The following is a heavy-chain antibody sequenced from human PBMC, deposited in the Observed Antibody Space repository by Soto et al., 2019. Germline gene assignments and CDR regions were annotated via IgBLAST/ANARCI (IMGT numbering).Heavy chain of an antibody. J-gene: IGHJ4*02. V-gene: IGHV4-34*01. D-gene: IGHD1-1*01. CDR1: GGSFSGYY. Sequence: PSETLSLTCAVYGGSFSGYYWSWIRQPPGKGLEWIGEINHSGSTNYNPSLKSRVTISVDTSKNQFSLKLSSVTAADTAVYYCARRPRGRYEKIYYFDYWGQGTLVTVSS. CDR3: ARRPRGRYEKIYYFDY. CDR2: INHSGST.